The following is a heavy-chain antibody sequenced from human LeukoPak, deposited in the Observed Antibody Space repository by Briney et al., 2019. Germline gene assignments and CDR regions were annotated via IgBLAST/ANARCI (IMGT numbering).Heavy chain of an antibody. Sequence: GGSLRLSCAASGLNISNLWKRWFRLAPGKGPEWVANIKQDGSEKHHVDSVKGRFTVPRDNANNFLYLQMDSLRVEDTGVYYCARLQWQPPDYWGQGTLVIVSS. J-gene: IGHJ4*02. CDR3: ARLQWQPPDY. CDR1: GLNISNLW. V-gene: IGHV3-7*05. CDR2: IKQDGSEK. D-gene: IGHD6-19*01.